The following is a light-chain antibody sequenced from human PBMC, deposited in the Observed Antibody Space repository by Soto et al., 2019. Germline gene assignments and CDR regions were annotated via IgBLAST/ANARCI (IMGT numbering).Light chain of an antibody. J-gene: IGKJ1*01. CDR2: GAS. V-gene: IGKV3-20*01. CDR1: QSVTSTS. Sequence: EIVLTQSPGTLSLSPGERATLSCRASQSVTSTSLAWYQQKPGQAPGLLIYGASSRATGIPDRFSGSGSGTDFTLTISRLEPEDFALYFCQQYGSSPQTFGQGTKVEIE. CDR3: QQYGSSPQT.